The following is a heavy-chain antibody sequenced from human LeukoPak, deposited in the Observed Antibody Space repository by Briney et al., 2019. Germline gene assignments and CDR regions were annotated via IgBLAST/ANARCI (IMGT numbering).Heavy chain of an antibody. CDR2: IYPGDSDT. CDR1: GYSFTSYW. D-gene: IGHD6-6*01. J-gene: IGHJ6*03. V-gene: IGHV5-51*01. Sequence: GESLKISCKGSGYSFTSYWIGWVRQMPGKGLEWMGIIYPGDSDTRYTPSFQGQVTISADKSISTAYLQWSSLKASDTAMYYCARRSRIAAHPNYYYYMDVWGKGTTVTVSS. CDR3: ARRSRIAAHPNYYYYMDV.